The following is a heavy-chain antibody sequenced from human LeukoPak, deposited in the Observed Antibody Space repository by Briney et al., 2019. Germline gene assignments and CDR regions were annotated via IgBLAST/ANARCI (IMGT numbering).Heavy chain of an antibody. CDR2: ISSSGTVI. CDR3: AKGDYYGSGSYYNY. Sequence: PGGSLRLSCAASGFTFTDYYMSWIRQAPGKGLEWVSYISSSGTVIYYGDSVKGRFTISRDNAKKSLYLQMNGLRAEDTAVYYCAKGDYYGSGSYYNYWGQGTLVTVSS. V-gene: IGHV3-11*01. CDR1: GFTFTDYY. J-gene: IGHJ4*02. D-gene: IGHD3-10*01.